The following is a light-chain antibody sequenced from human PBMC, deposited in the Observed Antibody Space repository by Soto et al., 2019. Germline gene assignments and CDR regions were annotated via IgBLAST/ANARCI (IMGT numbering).Light chain of an antibody. CDR2: GNN. J-gene: IGLJ3*02. CDR1: TSNIGAGYD. CDR3: TSFDTILRGSV. V-gene: IGLV1-40*01. Sequence: QSVLTQPPSVSGAPGQRVTISCTGTTSNIGAGYDVHWYHQPPGAAPKLLISGNNNRPSGVPDRFSGSRSGTSASLAITGLQAEDEADYYCTSFDTILRGSVFGGGTKLTVL.